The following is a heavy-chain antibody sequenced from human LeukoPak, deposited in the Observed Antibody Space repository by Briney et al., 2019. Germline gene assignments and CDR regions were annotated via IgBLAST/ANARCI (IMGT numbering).Heavy chain of an antibody. CDR3: ARGDYYDSSGDLDY. Sequence: GGSLRLSCAASGFTFSSYWMHWVRQAPGKGLVWVSRINSDGSSTSYADPVKGRFTISRDNAKNTLYLQMNSLRAEDTAVYYCARGDYYDSSGDLDYWGQGTLVTVSS. V-gene: IGHV3-74*01. D-gene: IGHD3-22*01. CDR2: INSDGSST. CDR1: GFTFSSYW. J-gene: IGHJ4*02.